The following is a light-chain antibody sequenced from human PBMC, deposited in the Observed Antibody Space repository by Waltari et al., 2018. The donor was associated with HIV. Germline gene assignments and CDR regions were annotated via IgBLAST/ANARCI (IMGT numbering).Light chain of an antibody. CDR2: EGS. CDR3: CSYAGSRTFVV. V-gene: IGLV2-23*01. J-gene: IGLJ2*01. CDR1: NRDFGGYYL. Sequence: QSALTQPASVSGSPGQSITISCPRTNRDFGGYYLVSWYQEHPGKAPNLMIYEGSKLPSGVSNCCSGYKSGNTASLTISGRQAEDEADYYCCSYAGSRTFVVFGGGTKLTVL.